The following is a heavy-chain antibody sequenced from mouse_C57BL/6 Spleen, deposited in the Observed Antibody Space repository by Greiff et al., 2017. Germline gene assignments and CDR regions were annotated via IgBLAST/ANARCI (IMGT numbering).Heavy chain of an antibody. J-gene: IGHJ4*01. CDR3: ARGGDYDVSYAMDY. CDR1: GYSITSGYY. CDR2: ISYDGSN. Sequence: EVQLQESGPGLVKPSQSLSLTCSVTGYSITSGYYWNWIRQFPGNKLEWMGYISYDGSNNYNPSLKNRISITRDTSKNQFFLKLNSVTTEDTATYYCARGGDYDVSYAMDYWGQGTSVTVSS. D-gene: IGHD2-4*01. V-gene: IGHV3-6*01.